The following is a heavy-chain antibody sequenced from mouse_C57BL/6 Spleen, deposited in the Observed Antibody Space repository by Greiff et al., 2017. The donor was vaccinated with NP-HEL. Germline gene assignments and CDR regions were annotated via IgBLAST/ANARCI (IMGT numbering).Heavy chain of an antibody. CDR3: ARGTPYAMDY. CDR1: GFTFSDYY. CDR2: INYDGSST. J-gene: IGHJ4*01. Sequence: EVMLVESEGGLVQPGRSMKLSCTASGFTFSDYYMAWVRQVPEKGLEWVANINYDGSSTYYLDSLKSRFIISRDNAKNMLYLQMSSLKSEDTATYYCARGTPYAMDYWGQGTSVTVSS. V-gene: IGHV5-16*01.